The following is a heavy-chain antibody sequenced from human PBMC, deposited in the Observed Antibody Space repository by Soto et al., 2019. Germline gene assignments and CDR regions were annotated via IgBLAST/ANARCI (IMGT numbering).Heavy chain of an antibody. J-gene: IGHJ4*02. CDR2: IYFGDSDT. CDR3: ARHYYGFDS. Sequence: GESLKISCKGSGYSFTSNWIAWVRQMPGKGLEWVGVIYFGDSDTRYSPSFQGQVTISADKSINTAYLQWSSLKASDTAVYYCARHYYGFDSWGQGTPVTVSS. CDR1: GYSFTSNW. D-gene: IGHD3-22*01. V-gene: IGHV5-51*01.